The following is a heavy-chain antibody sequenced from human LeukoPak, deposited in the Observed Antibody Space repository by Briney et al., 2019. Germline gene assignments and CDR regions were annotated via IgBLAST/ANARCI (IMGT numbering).Heavy chain of an antibody. D-gene: IGHD5-18*01. CDR2: IYAGDSDT. V-gene: IGHV5-51*01. Sequence: GESLKISRKGSGYSFTSYWIGWVRQMPGKGLEWMGIIYAGDSDTRYSPSFQGRVTISADKSISTAYLQWSSLKASDTAMYYCARHSLVDTAMVEFDYWGQGTLVTVSS. CDR3: ARHSLVDTAMVEFDY. CDR1: GYSFTSYW. J-gene: IGHJ4*02.